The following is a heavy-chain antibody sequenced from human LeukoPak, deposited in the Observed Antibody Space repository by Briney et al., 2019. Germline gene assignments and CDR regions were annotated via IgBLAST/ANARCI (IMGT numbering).Heavy chain of an antibody. V-gene: IGHV6-1*01. CDR1: GDRVSSNSAA. CDR3: ARAGGDSWYFDY. D-gene: IGHD2-21*02. CDR2: TYYRSKWYN. J-gene: IGHJ4*02. Sequence: SQTLSLTCVISGDRVSSNSAAWNWIRQSPSRGLEWLGRTYYRSKWYNDYAVSVKSRMTITADTSKNQFSLQLNSVTPEDTAVYYCARAGGDSWYFDYWGQGTLVTVSS.